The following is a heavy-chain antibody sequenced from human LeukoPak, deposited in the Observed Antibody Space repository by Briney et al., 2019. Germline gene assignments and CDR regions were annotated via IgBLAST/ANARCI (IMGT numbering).Heavy chain of an antibody. CDR1: GFTFSSYA. D-gene: IGHD6-6*01. CDR3: AKDRGSSSSVCYYYGMDV. Sequence: GGSLRLSCAASGFTFSSYAMTRVRQAPGKGLEWVSAISGSGGSTYYADSVKGRFTISRDNSKNTLYLQMNSLRAEDTAVYYCAKDRGSSSSVCYYYGMDVWGQGTTVTVSS. V-gene: IGHV3-23*01. J-gene: IGHJ6*02. CDR2: ISGSGGST.